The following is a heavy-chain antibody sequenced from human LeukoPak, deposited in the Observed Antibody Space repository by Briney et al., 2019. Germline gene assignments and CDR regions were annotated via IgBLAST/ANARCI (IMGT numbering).Heavy chain of an antibody. CDR3: ASVYSSSSGLDY. CDR2: INHSGST. J-gene: IGHJ4*02. CDR1: GGSISSYY. D-gene: IGHD6-6*01. Sequence: SETLSLTCTVSGGSISSYYWSWIRQPPGKGLEWIGEINHSGSTNYNPSLKSRVTISVDTSENQFSLKLSSVTAADTAVYYCASVYSSSSGLDYWGQGTLVTVSS. V-gene: IGHV4-34*01.